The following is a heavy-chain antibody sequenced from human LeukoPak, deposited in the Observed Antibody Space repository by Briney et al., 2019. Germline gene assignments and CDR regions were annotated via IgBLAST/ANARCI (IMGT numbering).Heavy chain of an antibody. D-gene: IGHD1-14*01. CDR1: GFTFDDYA. J-gene: IGHJ6*02. V-gene: IGHV3-9*01. CDR2: ISWNSVSI. CDR3: AKDLGTNYYYYGMDV. Sequence: PGGSLRLSCAASGFTFDDYAMHWVRQAPGKGLEWVSTISWNSVSIDYADSVKGRFTISRDNAKNSLYLQMNSLKPEDTALYYCAKDLGTNYYYYGMDVWGQGTTATVSS.